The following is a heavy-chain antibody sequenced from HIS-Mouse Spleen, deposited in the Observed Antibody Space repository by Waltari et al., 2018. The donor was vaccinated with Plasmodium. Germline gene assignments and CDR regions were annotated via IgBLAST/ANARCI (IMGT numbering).Heavy chain of an antibody. CDR3: ARLRYSYGYFDY. V-gene: IGHV4-59*08. CDR1: GGSIRSYY. CDR2: IDYSGST. D-gene: IGHD5-18*01. Sequence: QVQLQESGPGLVKPSASLSLTCTVSGGSIRSYYWFWIRQPPGKGLEWIWYIDYSGSTNYNPSLKGRVTISVDTSKNQFSLKLSSVTAADTAVYYCARLRYSYGYFDYWGQGTLVTVSS. J-gene: IGHJ4*02.